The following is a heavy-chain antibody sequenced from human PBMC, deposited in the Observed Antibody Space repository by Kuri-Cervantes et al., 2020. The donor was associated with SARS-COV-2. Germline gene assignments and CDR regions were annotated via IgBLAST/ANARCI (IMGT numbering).Heavy chain of an antibody. Sequence: GESLKISCAASGFTFSSYGMHWVRQAPGKGLEWVAFIRYDGSNKYYADSVKGRFTISRDNSKNTLYLQMNSLRAEDTAVYYCARDAYPGTNYYYGMDVWGQGTTVTVSS. J-gene: IGHJ6*02. D-gene: IGHD1-1*01. V-gene: IGHV3-30*02. CDR1: GFTFSSYG. CDR3: ARDAYPGTNYYYGMDV. CDR2: IRYDGSNK.